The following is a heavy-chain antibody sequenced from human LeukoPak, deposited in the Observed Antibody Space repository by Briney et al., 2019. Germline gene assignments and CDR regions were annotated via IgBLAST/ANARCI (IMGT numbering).Heavy chain of an antibody. CDR3: ARHGGYHSPIDY. V-gene: IGHV4-30-2*01. CDR1: GGSISSNNYY. Sequence: SQTLSLTCTVSGGSISSNNYYWSWIRQPPGKGLEWTGYIYHSGSTYYNPSLKSRVTISVDRSKNQFSLKLSSVTAADTAVYYCARHGGYHSPIDYWGQGTLVTVSS. J-gene: IGHJ4*02. D-gene: IGHD3-22*01. CDR2: IYHSGST.